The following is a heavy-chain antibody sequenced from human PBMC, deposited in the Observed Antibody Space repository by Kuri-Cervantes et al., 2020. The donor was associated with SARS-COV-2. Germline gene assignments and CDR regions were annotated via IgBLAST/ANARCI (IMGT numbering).Heavy chain of an antibody. Sequence: GGSLRLSCAASGFTFSSYWMSWVRQAPGKGLEWVANIKQDGSEKYYVDSVKGRFTISRDNAKNSLYLQMNSLRAEDTAVYYCAREGYYDSSGNYAATGMDVWGKGTTVTVSS. J-gene: IGHJ6*03. CDR3: AREGYYDSSGNYAATGMDV. CDR2: IKQDGSEK. CDR1: GFTFSSYW. V-gene: IGHV3-7*01. D-gene: IGHD3-22*01.